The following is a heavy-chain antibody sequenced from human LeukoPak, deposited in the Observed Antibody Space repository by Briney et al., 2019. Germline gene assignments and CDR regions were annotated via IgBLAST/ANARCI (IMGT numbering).Heavy chain of an antibody. Sequence: PGGSLRLSCAASGFTFSDYYMSWIRQAPGKGLEWVSYISSSGSTIYYADSVKGRFTISRDNAKNSLYLQMNSLRAEDTAVYYCARDMRWGQLVNLEDNWGPGALVTVSS. J-gene: IGHJ4*02. D-gene: IGHD6-6*01. CDR2: ISSSGSTI. CDR3: ARDMRWGQLVNLEDN. V-gene: IGHV3-11*04. CDR1: GFTFSDYY.